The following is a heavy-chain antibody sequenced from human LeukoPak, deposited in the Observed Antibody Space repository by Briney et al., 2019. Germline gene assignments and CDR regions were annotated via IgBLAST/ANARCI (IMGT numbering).Heavy chain of an antibody. J-gene: IGHJ5*02. CDR3: ARAQVVGTPGSLRGWFDP. CDR2: TYYRSKWYN. D-gene: IGHD2-21*01. Sequence: SQTLSLTCAISGDSVSSNSAAWNWIRQSPSRGLEWLGRTYYRSKWYNDYAVSVKSRITINPDTSKNQFSLQLNSVTPEDTAVYYCARAQVVGTPGSLRGWFDPWGQGTLVTVSS. V-gene: IGHV6-1*01. CDR1: GDSVSSNSAA.